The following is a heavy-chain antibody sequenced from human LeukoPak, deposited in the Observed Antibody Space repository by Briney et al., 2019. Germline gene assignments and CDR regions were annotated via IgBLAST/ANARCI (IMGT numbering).Heavy chain of an antibody. J-gene: IGHJ4*02. Sequence: GGSLRLSCAASVFTFSNRGMHWVRQAPGKGLEWLSFIRFDGNPTYSADSVKGRFTISRGNSKNTVYLQMNSLRVEDTAVYYCAKDLSYGPDYWGQGTLVTVSS. CDR3: AKDLSYGPDY. V-gene: IGHV3-30*02. CDR2: IRFDGNPT. CDR1: VFTFSNRG. D-gene: IGHD5-18*01.